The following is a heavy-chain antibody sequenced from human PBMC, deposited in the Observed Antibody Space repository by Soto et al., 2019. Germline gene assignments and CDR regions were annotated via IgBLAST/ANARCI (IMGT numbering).Heavy chain of an antibody. CDR1: GLTFSSYA. V-gene: IGHV3-30-3*01. J-gene: IGHJ5*02. Sequence: QAQLVESGGGVVQPGRSLRLSCAASGLTFSSYAMNWVRQAPGKGLEWVAVISYDGSNKYYADPVKGRFTISRDNSKNTLYLQMNSLRVEDTAAYYCARTAGVVGVRSRWFDPWGQGTMVTVSS. CDR3: ARTAGVVGVRSRWFDP. CDR2: ISYDGSNK. D-gene: IGHD1-26*01.